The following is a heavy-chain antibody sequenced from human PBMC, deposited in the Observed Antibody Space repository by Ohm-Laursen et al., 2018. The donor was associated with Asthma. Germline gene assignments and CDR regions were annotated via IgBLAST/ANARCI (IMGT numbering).Heavy chain of an antibody. CDR3: AYEFGGSGDY. CDR2: INGDGGIK. Sequence: SLRLSCSASGFTITNYWMHWVRQAPGKGLGWVSRINGDGGIKSYAASVKGRFTISRDDAKNTVYLQMNSLRVDDTAVYYCAYEFGGSGDYWGQGTLVTVSS. D-gene: IGHD3-10*01. CDR1: GFTITNYW. J-gene: IGHJ4*02. V-gene: IGHV3-74*01.